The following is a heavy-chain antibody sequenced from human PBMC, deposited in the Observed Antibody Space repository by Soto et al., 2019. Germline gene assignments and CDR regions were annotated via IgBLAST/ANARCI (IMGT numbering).Heavy chain of an antibody. Sequence: ASVKVSCKASGYTFTGYSMHRVRQAPGKGLEWMGWINPNSGGTNYAQKFQGRVTMTRDTSISTAYMELSRLSSDDTAVYYCVRGRLLLAMYAFDIWGQGTMVTVSS. CDR1: GYTFTGYS. V-gene: IGHV1-2*02. CDR3: VRGRLLLAMYAFDI. D-gene: IGHD3-10*01. CDR2: INPNSGGT. J-gene: IGHJ3*02.